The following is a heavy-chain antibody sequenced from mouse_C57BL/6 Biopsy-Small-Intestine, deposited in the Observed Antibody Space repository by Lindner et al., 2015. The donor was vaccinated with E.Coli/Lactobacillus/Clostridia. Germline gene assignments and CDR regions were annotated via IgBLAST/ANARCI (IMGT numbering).Heavy chain of an antibody. V-gene: IGHV1-84*02. CDR3: ARTEGVTPGGLPAGTFDL. Sequence: SVKVSCKASGYTFTKFGINWVRQAPGQGLEWMGWISTYTGNANYAQKFQDRVTMTIDTSTNTAYMDLRSLRSDDTAVYYCARTEGVTPGGLPAGTFDLWGQGTMVNVSS. CDR2: ISTYTGNA. J-gene: IGHJ3*02. CDR1: GYTFTKFG. D-gene: IGHD2-12*01.